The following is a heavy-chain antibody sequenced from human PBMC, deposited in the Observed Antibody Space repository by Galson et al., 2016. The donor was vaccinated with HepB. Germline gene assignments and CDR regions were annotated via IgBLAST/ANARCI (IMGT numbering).Heavy chain of an antibody. J-gene: IGHJ6*02. V-gene: IGHV3-23*01. CDR3: ARETAVTGTRDYYYTLDV. Sequence: SLRLSCAASGFAFSVYGMTWVRQAPRKGLEWVSAISTSGGSTDYADSVKGRFTISRDNSKNTLYLQMNSLRAEDTAVYYCARETAVTGTRDYYYTLDVWGQGTTVIVSS. CDR1: GFAFSVYG. CDR2: ISTSGGST. D-gene: IGHD1/OR15-1a*01.